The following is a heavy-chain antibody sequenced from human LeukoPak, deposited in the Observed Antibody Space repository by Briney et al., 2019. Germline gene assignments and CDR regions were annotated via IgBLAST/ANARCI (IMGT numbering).Heavy chain of an antibody. J-gene: IGHJ6*03. V-gene: IGHV4-59*01. D-gene: IGHD3-3*01. Sequence: SETLSLTCTVSGGSISSYYWSWIRQPPGKGLERIGYIYYSGSTNYNPSLKSRVTISVDTSKNQFSLKLSSVTAADTAVYYCARDLRSYDFWSGYPYYYYYHMDVWGKGTTVTVSS. CDR1: GGSISSYY. CDR2: IYYSGST. CDR3: ARDLRSYDFWSGYPYYYYYHMDV.